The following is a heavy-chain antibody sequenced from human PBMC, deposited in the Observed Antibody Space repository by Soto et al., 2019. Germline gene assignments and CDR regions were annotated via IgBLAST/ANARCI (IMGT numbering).Heavy chain of an antibody. Sequence: GGSLRLSCAASGFTFSSYAMHWVRQAPGKGLEWVAVISYDGSNKYYADSVKGRFTISRDNSKNTLYLQMNSLRAEDTVVYYCARAPRESGPGGTHFDYWGQGTLVTVSS. CDR2: ISYDGSNK. D-gene: IGHD1-1*01. V-gene: IGHV3-30*04. CDR3: ARAPRESGPGGTHFDY. CDR1: GFTFSSYA. J-gene: IGHJ4*02.